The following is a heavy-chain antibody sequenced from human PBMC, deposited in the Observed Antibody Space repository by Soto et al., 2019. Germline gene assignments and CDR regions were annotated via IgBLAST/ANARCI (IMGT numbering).Heavy chain of an antibody. CDR2: ISYDGSNK. CDR3: AKAPWGYDILTGYPPDYYYGMDV. CDR1: GFTFSSYG. D-gene: IGHD3-9*01. V-gene: IGHV3-30*18. Sequence: PGGSLRLSCAASGFTFSSYGMHWVRQAPGKGLEWVAVISYDGSNKYYADSVKGRFTISRDNSKNTLYLQMNSLRAEDTAVYYCAKAPWGYDILTGYPPDYYYGMDVWGQGTTVPVSS. J-gene: IGHJ6*02.